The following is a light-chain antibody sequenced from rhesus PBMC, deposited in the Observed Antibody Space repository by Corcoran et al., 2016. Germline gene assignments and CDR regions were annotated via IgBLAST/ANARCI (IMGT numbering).Light chain of an antibody. J-gene: IGKJ4*01. Sequence: EIVMTQSPATLSLSPGERATLSCRASQSVSSNLDWYQQKPGQAPSLLIYGAASRATGIPDRFSGRGSGTDFTLNISSLEPEDFAVYYCPQYSNWPLTVGGGTKVEIK. V-gene: IGKV3-42*03. CDR3: PQYSNWPLT. CDR2: GAA. CDR1: QSVSSN.